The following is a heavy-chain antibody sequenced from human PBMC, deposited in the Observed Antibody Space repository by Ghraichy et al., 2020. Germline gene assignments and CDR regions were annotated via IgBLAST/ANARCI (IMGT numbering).Heavy chain of an antibody. CDR1: GFTFSSYS. Sequence: GASLNICCAASGFTFSSYSMNWVRQAPGKGLEWVSYISSSSSTIYYADSVKGRFTISRDNAKNSLYLQMNSLRDEDTAVYYCARAPNDWGQGTLVTVSS. J-gene: IGHJ4*02. CDR2: ISSSSSTI. CDR3: ARAPND. V-gene: IGHV3-48*02.